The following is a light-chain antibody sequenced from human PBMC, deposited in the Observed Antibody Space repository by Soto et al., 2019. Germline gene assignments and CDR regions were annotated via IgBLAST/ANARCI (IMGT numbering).Light chain of an antibody. V-gene: IGLV2-14*01. Sequence: QSVLTQPASVSGSLGQSITISCTGTSSDVGGYNFVSWYQQHPGTAPKLMLYEVSNRPSGVSYRFSGSKSGSTASLTISGLQPEDEADYYCGSKTRSNTLVLGGGTKLTVL. CDR2: EVS. CDR3: GSKTRSNTLV. CDR1: SSDVGGYNF. J-gene: IGLJ3*02.